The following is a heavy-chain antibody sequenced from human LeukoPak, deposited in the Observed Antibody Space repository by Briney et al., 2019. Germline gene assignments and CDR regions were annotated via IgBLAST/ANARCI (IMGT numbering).Heavy chain of an antibody. Sequence: PGGSLRLSCAASGFTFSSYTMHWVRQTPGKGLEWVALISYDGSNKYYADSVKGRFTISRDNSKNTLFLQMDSLRAEDTAMYYCAREATTLPSPLGYWGQGTLVTVSS. CDR2: ISYDGSNK. J-gene: IGHJ4*02. CDR1: GFTFSSYT. V-gene: IGHV3-30*04. D-gene: IGHD4-17*01. CDR3: AREATTLPSPLGY.